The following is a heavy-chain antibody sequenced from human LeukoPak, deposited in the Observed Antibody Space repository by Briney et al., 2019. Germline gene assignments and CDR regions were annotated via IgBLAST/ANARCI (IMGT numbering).Heavy chain of an antibody. V-gene: IGHV4-59*01. CDR1: GGSISSYY. D-gene: IGHD1-26*01. CDR2: IYYSGST. CDR3: ASWDRNKADY. J-gene: IGHJ4*02. Sequence: SETLSLTCTVSGGSISSYYWSWIRQPPGKGLEWIGYIYYSGSTNYNPSLKSRVTISVDTSKNQFSLRLSSVTAADTAVYYCASWDRNKADYWGQGTLVTVSS.